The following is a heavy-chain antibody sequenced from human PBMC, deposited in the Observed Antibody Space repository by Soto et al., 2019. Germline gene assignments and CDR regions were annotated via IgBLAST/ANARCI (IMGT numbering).Heavy chain of an antibody. D-gene: IGHD6-13*01. CDR1: AGSISSGGYY. V-gene: IGHV4-31*03. CDR3: AREGAAGFDY. CDR2: IYYRGGT. Sequence: HVQLQESGPGLVKPSQTLSLTCTVPAGSISSGGYYWSWIRQHPGKGLEWIGYIYYRGGTYYNPSLKNRVTISVDASKNQFSLKLSSVTAADTAVYYCAREGAAGFDYWGQGTLVTVSS. J-gene: IGHJ4*02.